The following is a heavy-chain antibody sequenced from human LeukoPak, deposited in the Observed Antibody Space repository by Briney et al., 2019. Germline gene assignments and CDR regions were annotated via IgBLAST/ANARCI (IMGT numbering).Heavy chain of an antibody. V-gene: IGHV3-30*18. CDR1: GFTFSSYG. D-gene: IGHD2-15*01. CDR2: TSYDGSNK. CDR3: AKVADIVVVVAASTILDY. Sequence: PGRSLRLSCAASGFTFSSYGMHWVRQAPGKGLEWVAVTSYDGSNKYYADSVKGRFTISGDNSKNTLYLQMNSLRAEDTAVYYCAKVADIVVVVAASTILDYWGQGTLVTVSS. J-gene: IGHJ4*02.